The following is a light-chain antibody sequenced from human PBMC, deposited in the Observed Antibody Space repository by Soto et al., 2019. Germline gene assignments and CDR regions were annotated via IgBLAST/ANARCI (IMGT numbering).Light chain of an antibody. J-gene: IGLJ2*01. CDR1: SGDIGGNDH. Sequence: QSALTQPASVSGSPGQSITISCTGTSGDIGGNDHVSWYQQHPGKAPKLMIYDVTKRPSGVPDRFSGSKSGNTASLTISGLQAEDEADYYCCSYAGGYVFEVIFGGGTKLTVL. CDR2: DVT. CDR3: CSYAGGYVFEVI. V-gene: IGLV2-11*01.